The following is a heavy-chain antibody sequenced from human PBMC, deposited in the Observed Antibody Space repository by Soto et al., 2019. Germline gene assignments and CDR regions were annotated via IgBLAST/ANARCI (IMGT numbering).Heavy chain of an antibody. J-gene: IGHJ4*02. CDR2: ISSSISI. Sequence: PGGSHRLSSTASGFTCISYSMNWVRQAPGKGLEWVSSISSSISIYYADSVKGRLTISRDNSKNTLYLQIHTLRAEDTAVYYCAKVSSSWYAGFFDLWGQGTLVTVSS. CDR1: GFTCISYS. D-gene: IGHD6-13*01. CDR3: AKVSSSWYAGFFDL. V-gene: IGHV3-21*04.